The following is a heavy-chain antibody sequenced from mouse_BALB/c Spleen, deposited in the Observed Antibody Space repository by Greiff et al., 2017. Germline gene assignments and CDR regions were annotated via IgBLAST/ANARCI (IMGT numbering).Heavy chain of an antibody. CDR1: GYTFTSYY. Sequence: QVQLKESGPELVKPGASVRISCKASGYTFTSYYIHWVKQRPGQGLEWIGWIYPGNVNTKYNEKFKGKATLTADKSSSTAYMQLSSLTSEDSAVYFCARQRFAYWGQGTLVTVSA. CDR3: ARQRFAY. J-gene: IGHJ3*01. V-gene: IGHV1S56*01. CDR2: IYPGNVNT.